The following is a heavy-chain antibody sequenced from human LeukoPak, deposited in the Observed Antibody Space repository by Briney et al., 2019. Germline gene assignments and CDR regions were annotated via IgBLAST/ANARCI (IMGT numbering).Heavy chain of an antibody. Sequence: GGSLRLSCAASEFIFSNYWMHWVRQAPGKGLEWISYINGGSSTMHYADSVRGRFTISRDNAKSSLYLQMNSLRDEDTAVYYCGRDGGHSDSSGYYYSYAFDIWGQGTLVTVSS. V-gene: IGHV3-48*02. CDR3: GRDGGHSDSSGYYYSYAFDI. J-gene: IGHJ3*02. D-gene: IGHD3-22*01. CDR1: EFIFSNYW. CDR2: INGGSSTM.